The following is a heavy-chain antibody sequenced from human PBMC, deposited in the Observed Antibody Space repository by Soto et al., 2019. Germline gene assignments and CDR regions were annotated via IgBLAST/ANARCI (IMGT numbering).Heavy chain of an antibody. CDR1: GFTFSNAW. D-gene: IGHD6-19*01. J-gene: IGHJ4*02. V-gene: IGHV3-15*07. CDR3: TTDLAQWLVQVYEY. CDR2: IKSKTDGGTT. Sequence: PGGSLRLSCAASGFTFSNAWMNWVREAPGNGLEWVGRIKSKTDGGTTDYAAPVKGRFTISRDDSKNTLYLQMNSLKTEDTAVYYCTTDLAQWLVQVYEYWGQGTLVTVSS.